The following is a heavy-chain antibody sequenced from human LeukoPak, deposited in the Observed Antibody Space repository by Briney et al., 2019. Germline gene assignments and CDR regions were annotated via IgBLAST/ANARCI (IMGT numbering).Heavy chain of an antibody. D-gene: IGHD3-9*01. Sequence: ASVKVSCKASGYTFTSYGISWVRQAPGQGLEWMGWISAHNGNTNYAQKLQGRVTMTTDTSTSTAYMELSSLRSEDTAVYYCARGLEDRTPNYDILTGYYGYWGQGTLVTVSS. V-gene: IGHV1-18*01. CDR2: ISAHNGNT. J-gene: IGHJ4*02. CDR1: GYTFTSYG. CDR3: ARGLEDRTPNYDILTGYYGY.